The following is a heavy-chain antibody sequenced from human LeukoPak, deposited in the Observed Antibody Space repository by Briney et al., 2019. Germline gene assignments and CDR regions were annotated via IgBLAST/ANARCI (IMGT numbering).Heavy chain of an antibody. D-gene: IGHD3-10*01. J-gene: IGHJ5*02. CDR3: ARDYSLDYYGSGSYYGGVFDP. CDR2: IYSSGST. CDR1: GGSISSYY. Sequence: SETLSLTCTVSGGSISSYYWSWIRQPAGKGLEWIGRIYSSGSTNYNPSLKSRVTMSGDTTKTQFSLKLSSVTAADTAVYYCARDYSLDYYGSGSYYGGVFDPWGQGTLVTVSS. V-gene: IGHV4-4*07.